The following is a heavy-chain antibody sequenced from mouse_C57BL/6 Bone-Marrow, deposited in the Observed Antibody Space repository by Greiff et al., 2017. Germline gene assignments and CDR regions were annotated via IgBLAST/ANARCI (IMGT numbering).Heavy chain of an antibody. CDR2: ISDGGSYT. CDR1: GFTFSSYA. V-gene: IGHV5-4*01. CDR3: ARETVRLDAMDY. Sequence: DVKLVESGGRSVKPGGSLKLSCAASGFTFSSYAMSWVRQTPEKRLEWVATISDGGSYTYYPDNVKGRFTISRDNAKNNLYLQMSHLKSEDTAMYYCARETVRLDAMDYWGQGTSVTVSS. J-gene: IGHJ4*01.